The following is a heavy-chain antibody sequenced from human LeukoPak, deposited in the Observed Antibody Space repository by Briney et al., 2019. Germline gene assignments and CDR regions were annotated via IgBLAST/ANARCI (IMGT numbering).Heavy chain of an antibody. D-gene: IGHD3-3*01. V-gene: IGHV3-30*02. Sequence: GGSLRLSCAASGFTFSSYGMHWVRQAPGKGLEWVAFIRYDGSNKYYADSVKGRFTISRVNSKNTLYLQMNSLRAEDTAVYYCAKGSGDRFLDGFDYWGQGTLVTVSS. CDR3: AKGSGDRFLDGFDY. J-gene: IGHJ4*02. CDR2: IRYDGSNK. CDR1: GFTFSSYG.